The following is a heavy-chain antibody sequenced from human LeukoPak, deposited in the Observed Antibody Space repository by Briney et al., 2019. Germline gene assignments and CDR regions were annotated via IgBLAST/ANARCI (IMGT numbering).Heavy chain of an antibody. V-gene: IGHV4-38-2*02. Sequence: SETLSLTCTVSGYSIISDYFWGWIRQPPGKGLEGIGTIYHSGSTYYNPSLKSRVTISVDTSKNQFSLKLSSVTAADTAVYYCARDRTPPYYYDSSGGTDYWGQGTLVTVSS. CDR2: IYHSGST. J-gene: IGHJ4*02. D-gene: IGHD3-22*01. CDR1: GYSIISDYF. CDR3: ARDRTPPYYYDSSGGTDY.